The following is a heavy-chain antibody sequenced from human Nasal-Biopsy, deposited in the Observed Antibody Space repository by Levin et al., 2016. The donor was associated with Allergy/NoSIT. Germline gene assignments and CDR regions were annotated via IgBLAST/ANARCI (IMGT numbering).Heavy chain of an antibody. J-gene: IGHJ5*02. CDR3: GRVFYSTDYWGWLDP. CDR1: GYNFGSYF. V-gene: IGHV5-51*01. CDR2: IYPDDSDA. D-gene: IGHD2-8*01. Sequence: GESLKISCKGFGYNFGSYFIGWVRQMPGKALEWMGLIYPDDSDARYSPSFQGQVTMSVDKSISTAYLHWSSLKTSDSGIYYCGRVFYSTDYWGWLDPWGQGTLVTVSS.